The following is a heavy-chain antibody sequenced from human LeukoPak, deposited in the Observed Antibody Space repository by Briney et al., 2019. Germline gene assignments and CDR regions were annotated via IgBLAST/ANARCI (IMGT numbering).Heavy chain of an antibody. Sequence: MSSETLSLTCAVYGGSFSGYYWSWIRQPPGKGLEWIGEINHSGSTNYNPSLKSRVTISVDTSKNQFSLKLSSVTAADTAVYYSARGPPIVGATIDYWGQGTLVTVSS. D-gene: IGHD1-26*01. V-gene: IGHV4-34*01. J-gene: IGHJ4*02. CDR2: INHSGST. CDR3: ARGPPIVGATIDY. CDR1: GGSFSGYY.